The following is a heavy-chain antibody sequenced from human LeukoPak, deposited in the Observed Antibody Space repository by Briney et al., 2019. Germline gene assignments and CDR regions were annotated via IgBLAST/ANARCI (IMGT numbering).Heavy chain of an antibody. D-gene: IGHD4-17*01. CDR3: ARDRTTVTTFDY. V-gene: IGHV3-21*01. CDR1: GFTFGDYA. J-gene: IGHJ4*02. Sequence: PGRSLRLSCTASGFTFGDYAMSWVRQAPGKGLEWVSSISSSSSYIYYADSVKGRFTISRDNAKNSLCLQMNTLRAEDTAVYYCARDRTTVTTFDYWGQGTLVTVSS. CDR2: ISSSSSYI.